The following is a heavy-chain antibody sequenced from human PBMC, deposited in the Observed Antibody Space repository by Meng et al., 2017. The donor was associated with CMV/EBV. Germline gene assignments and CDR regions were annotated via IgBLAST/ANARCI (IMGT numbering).Heavy chain of an antibody. J-gene: IGHJ5*02. V-gene: IGHV1-58*01. D-gene: IGHD3-3*01. CDR2: IVVGSGNT. CDR1: GFTFTSSA. Sequence: SVKVSCKASGFTFTSSAVQWVRQARGQRLEWIGWIVVGSGNTNYAQKFQERVTITRDMSTSTAYMELSSLRSEDTAVYYCAADGDFWSGYNWFDPWGQGTLVIVSS. CDR3: AADGDFWSGYNWFDP.